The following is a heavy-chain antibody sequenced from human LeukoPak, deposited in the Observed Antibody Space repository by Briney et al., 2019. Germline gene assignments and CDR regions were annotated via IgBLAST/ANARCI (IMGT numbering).Heavy chain of an antibody. CDR1: GGSISSGGYY. Sequence: SETLSLTCTVSGGSISSGGYYWSWIRQHPGKGLEWIGYIYYSGSTYYNPSLKSRVTISVDTSKNQFSLKLSSVTAADTAVYYCARVKMVRGSYPYYFDYWGQGTLVTVSS. J-gene: IGHJ4*02. CDR3: ARVKMVRGSYPYYFDY. V-gene: IGHV4-31*03. CDR2: IYYSGST. D-gene: IGHD3-16*01.